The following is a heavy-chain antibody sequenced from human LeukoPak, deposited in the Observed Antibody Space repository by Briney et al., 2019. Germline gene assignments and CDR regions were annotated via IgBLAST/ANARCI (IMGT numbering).Heavy chain of an antibody. CDR3: ARLSRGMDV. J-gene: IGHJ6*02. V-gene: IGHV3-9*01. CDR2: ISWNSGSI. Sequence: GGSLRLSCAASGFTFSSYWMHWVRQAPGKGLEWVSGISWNSGSIGYADSVKGRFTVSRDNAKNSLYLQMNSLRAEDTALYYCARLSRGMDVWGQGTTVTVSS. CDR1: GFTFSSYW.